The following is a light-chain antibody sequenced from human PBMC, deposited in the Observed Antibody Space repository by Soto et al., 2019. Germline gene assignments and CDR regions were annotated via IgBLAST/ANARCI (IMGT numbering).Light chain of an antibody. Sequence: QSVLTQPPSVSAAPGQKVTISCSGSSSNIGNNYVSWYQQLPGTAPKLLIYENNKRPSGIPDRFSGSKSGTSATLGITGLQTGDEAYYYCGTLDSSLSAGNVVFGGGTQLTVL. J-gene: IGLJ2*01. CDR2: ENN. CDR1: SSNIGNNY. V-gene: IGLV1-51*02. CDR3: GTLDSSLSAGNVV.